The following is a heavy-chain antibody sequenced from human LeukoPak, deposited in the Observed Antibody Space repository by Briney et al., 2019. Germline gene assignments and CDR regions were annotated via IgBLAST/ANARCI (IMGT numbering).Heavy chain of an antibody. J-gene: IGHJ4*02. CDR1: GFTFNNYG. V-gene: IGHV3-30*18. D-gene: IGHD2-2*01. CDR3: TKGPLRGTAAAIDY. Sequence: GGSLRLSCAASGFTFNNYGMHWVRQAPGKGLEWVAVISYDGRNIHYPDSVKGRFTISRDISTDTLWLQMDSLRTEDTAVYYCTKGPLRGTAAAIDYWGQGTLVTVSS. CDR2: ISYDGRNI.